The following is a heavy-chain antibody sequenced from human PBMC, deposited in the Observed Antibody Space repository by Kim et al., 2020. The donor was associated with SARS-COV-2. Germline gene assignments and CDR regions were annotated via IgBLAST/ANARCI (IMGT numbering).Heavy chain of an antibody. CDR2: ITASGGNA. V-gene: IGHV3-23*01. Sequence: GGSLRLSCTASGFSLSNNAMTWVRQAPGKGLEWVSAITASGGNAYYTDSVKGRFTISRDNSRETLYLQLNRLRAEDTGLYYCAKEWGNYNFWSGYYFDFWGQGILVTVSS. D-gene: IGHD3-3*01. CDR3: AKEWGNYNFWSGYYFDF. J-gene: IGHJ4*02. CDR1: GFSLSNNA.